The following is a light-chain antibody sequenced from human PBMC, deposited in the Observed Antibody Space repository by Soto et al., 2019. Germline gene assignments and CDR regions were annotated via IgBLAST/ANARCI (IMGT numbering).Light chain of an antibody. V-gene: IGKV3-11*01. CDR1: QSISSL. J-gene: IGKJ4*01. CDR2: GAS. Sequence: EIVLTQSPATLSLSPGERATLSCRASQSISSLLAWYQQKPGQAPRLLIYGASNRATGIPARFSGRGSGTDFTLTISSLEPEDFAVYYCQQRINWPLTFGGGTKVEIK. CDR3: QQRINWPLT.